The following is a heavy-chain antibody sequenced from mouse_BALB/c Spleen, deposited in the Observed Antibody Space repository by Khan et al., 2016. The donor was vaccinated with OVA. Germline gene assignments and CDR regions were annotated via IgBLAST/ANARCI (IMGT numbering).Heavy chain of an antibody. J-gene: IGHJ3*01. CDR1: GYTFTDYV. D-gene: IGHD1-1*01. CDR2: IFPGGGGS. Sequence: QVQLQQSGPELVKPGASVKMSCKASGYTFTDYVINWVKQRTGQGLGWIGDIFPGGGGSYYNGKFKGKAKLTADKSSNTAYMQLSSLTFEDSAVYFCARGGYSVFAYWGQGTLVTVSA. V-gene: IGHV1-77*01. CDR3: ARGGYSVFAY.